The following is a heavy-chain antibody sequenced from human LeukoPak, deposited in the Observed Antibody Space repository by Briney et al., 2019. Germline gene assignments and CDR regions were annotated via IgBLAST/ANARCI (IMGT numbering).Heavy chain of an antibody. J-gene: IGHJ4*02. CDR3: AREEVRGVIMTN. CDR2: IYSGGST. CDR1: GFTVSSNY. Sequence: GGSLRLSCAASGFTVSSNYMSWVRQAPGKGLEWVSAIYSGGSTFYADSVKGRCTISRDDSKNTLYLQMNSLRAEDTAVYYCAREEVRGVIMTNWGQGTLVTVSS. D-gene: IGHD3-10*01. V-gene: IGHV3-53*01.